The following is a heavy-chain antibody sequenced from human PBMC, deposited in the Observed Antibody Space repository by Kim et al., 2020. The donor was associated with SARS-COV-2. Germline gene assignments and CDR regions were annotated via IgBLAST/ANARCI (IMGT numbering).Heavy chain of an antibody. J-gene: IGHJ4*02. CDR2: ISASADST. V-gene: IGHV3-23*01. CDR3: AKSLEQCNSGCYRGYFDH. D-gene: IGHD5-12*01. CDR1: EFIFNYYA. Sequence: GGSLRLSCAASEFIFNYYAMSWVRQAPGKGLEWVSTISASADSTFYADSVKGRFTISRDNFKSTLYLQMDSLRADDTAVYYCAKSLEQCNSGCYRGYFDHWGQGILVTVSS.